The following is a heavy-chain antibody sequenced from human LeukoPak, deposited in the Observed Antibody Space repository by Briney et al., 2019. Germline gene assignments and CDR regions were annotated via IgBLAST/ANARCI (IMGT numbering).Heavy chain of an antibody. CDR1: GFTFSSYA. CDR3: ACNYYGSGSYDYFDH. V-gene: IGHV3-23*01. Sequence: PGMSLRLACAASGFTFSSYAMSWVRQTPGKGLEWVSAISGSGGSTYYADSVKGRFTISRDNSKKTLYLQMNSLRAEDTAVYYCACNYYGSGSYDYFDHWGQGTLVTVSS. CDR2: ISGSGGST. J-gene: IGHJ4*02. D-gene: IGHD3-10*01.